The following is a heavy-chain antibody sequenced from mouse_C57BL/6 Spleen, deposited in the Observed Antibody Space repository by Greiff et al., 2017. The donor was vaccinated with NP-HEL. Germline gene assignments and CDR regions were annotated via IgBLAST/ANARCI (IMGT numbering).Heavy chain of an antibody. V-gene: IGHV2-9-1*01. D-gene: IGHD1-1*01. J-gene: IGHJ1*03. CDR2: IWTGGGT. CDR3: ARNSDYYVDYWYFDV. Sequence: QVQLQQSGPGLVEPSQSLSITCTVSGFSLTSYAISWVRQPPGKGLEWLGVIWTGGGTNYNSALKSRLSISKDHSKSQVFLKMNSLQTDDTARYYCARNSDYYVDYWYFDVWGTGTTVTVSS. CDR1: GFSLTSYA.